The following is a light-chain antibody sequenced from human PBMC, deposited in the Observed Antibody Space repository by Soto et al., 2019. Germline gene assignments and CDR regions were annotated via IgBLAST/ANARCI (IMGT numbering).Light chain of an antibody. Sequence: DIQMTQSPSSLSASVGDRVTISCRASQNIFTYLNWYQQKPGKAPNLLIFAASNLQSGVPSRFSGSGSGTDFTLTISSLQREDFATYYCQQTYSTPWTFGQGTKVDIK. CDR3: QQTYSTPWT. CDR1: QNIFTY. V-gene: IGKV1-39*01. J-gene: IGKJ1*01. CDR2: AAS.